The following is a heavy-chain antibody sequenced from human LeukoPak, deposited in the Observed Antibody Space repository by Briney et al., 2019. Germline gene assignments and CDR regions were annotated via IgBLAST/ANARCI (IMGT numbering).Heavy chain of an antibody. J-gene: IGHJ3*02. V-gene: IGHV1-8*01. CDR2: MNPNSGNT. CDR3: AKYYYETSGLDAFDI. D-gene: IGHD3-22*01. Sequence: GASVKVSCKASGYPFSNYDINWVRQAPGQGLEWLGWMNPNSGNTGYAQKFQGRVTMTRNISIRTAYMELSSLRSEDTAIYYCAKYYYETSGLDAFDIWGQGTLVTVSS. CDR1: GYPFSNYD.